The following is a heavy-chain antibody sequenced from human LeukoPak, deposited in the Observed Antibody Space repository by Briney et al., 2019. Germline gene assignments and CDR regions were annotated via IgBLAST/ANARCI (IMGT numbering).Heavy chain of an antibody. CDR2: INDNGDGT. CDR1: GFTFSSYA. J-gene: IGHJ4*02. V-gene: IGHV3-23*01. CDR3: AKDQSARRGSGSYYNANFDH. D-gene: IGHD3-10*01. Sequence: GGSLRLSCAASGFTFSSYAMSWVRQAPGKGLKWVSTINDNGDGTYYADSVKGRFTISRDNSKNTLYLQMNSLRAEDTAVYYCAKDQSARRGSGSYYNANFDHWGQGTLVTVSS.